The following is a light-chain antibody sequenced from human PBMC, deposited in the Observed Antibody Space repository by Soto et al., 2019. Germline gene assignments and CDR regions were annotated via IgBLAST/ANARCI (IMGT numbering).Light chain of an antibody. CDR2: DAS. Sequence: EIVMTQSPATLSVSPGEKATLSCRASQSVSSNLAWYQQKPGQPPRLLIYDASTRATGAPARFSGSGSGTEFTLTISSLQSEDFAVYYCQQYNNWPQTFGQGTKVEVK. CDR3: QQYNNWPQT. J-gene: IGKJ1*01. CDR1: QSVSSN. V-gene: IGKV3-15*01.